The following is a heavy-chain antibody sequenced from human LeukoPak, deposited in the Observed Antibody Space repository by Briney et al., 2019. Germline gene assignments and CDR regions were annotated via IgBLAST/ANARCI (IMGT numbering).Heavy chain of an antibody. D-gene: IGHD3-10*01. CDR2: INHSGST. CDR1: XGSFSGYY. Sequence: SETLSLTCAXYXGSFSGYYWSWIRQPPGKGLEWIGEINHSGSTNYNPSLKSRVTISVDTSKNQFSLKLSSVTAADTAVYYCARGQWFGESPPFDYWGQGTLVTVSS. J-gene: IGHJ4*02. CDR3: ARGQWFGESPPFDY. V-gene: IGHV4-34*01.